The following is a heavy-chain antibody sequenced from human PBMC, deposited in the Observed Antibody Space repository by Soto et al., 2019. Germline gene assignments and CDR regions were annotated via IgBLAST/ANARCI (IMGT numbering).Heavy chain of an antibody. J-gene: IGHJ4*02. CDR1: GYTFTSYG. CDR2: ISAYNGNT. Sequence: ASVKVSCKASGYTFTSYGISWVRQAPGQGLEWMGWISAYNGNTNYAQKLQGRVTMTTDTSTSTAYMELRSLRSDDTAVYYCARDSTYDSSGYHGTDYWGQGTLVTVSS. D-gene: IGHD3-22*01. V-gene: IGHV1-18*01. CDR3: ARDSTYDSSGYHGTDY.